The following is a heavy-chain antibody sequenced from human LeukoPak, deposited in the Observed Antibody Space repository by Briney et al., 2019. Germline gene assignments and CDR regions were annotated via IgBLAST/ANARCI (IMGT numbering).Heavy chain of an antibody. V-gene: IGHV3-21*01. D-gene: IGHD3-10*01. CDR1: GFTFSSYS. CDR2: ISSSSSYI. Sequence: GGSLRLSCAASGFTFSSYSMNWVRQAPGKGLEWVSSISSSSSYIYYADPVKGRFTISRDNAKNSLYLQMNSLRAEDTAVYYCAKDMGYYGSGSYLFDYWGQGTLVTVSS. J-gene: IGHJ4*02. CDR3: AKDMGYYGSGSYLFDY.